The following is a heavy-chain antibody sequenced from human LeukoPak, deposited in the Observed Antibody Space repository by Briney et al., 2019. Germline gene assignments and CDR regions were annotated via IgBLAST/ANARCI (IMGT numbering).Heavy chain of an antibody. Sequence: QAGGSLRLSCAASGFTFSSYAMSWVRQAPGKGLEWLANIKQEGIESYYVDSVRGRFTISRDNAKNSVYLQMNSLRAEDTAVYYCARPRYSHGWGCDIWGQGTLVTVSS. V-gene: IGHV3-7*03. J-gene: IGHJ4*02. CDR3: ARPRYSHGWGCDI. D-gene: IGHD5-18*01. CDR2: IKQEGIES. CDR1: GFTFSSYA.